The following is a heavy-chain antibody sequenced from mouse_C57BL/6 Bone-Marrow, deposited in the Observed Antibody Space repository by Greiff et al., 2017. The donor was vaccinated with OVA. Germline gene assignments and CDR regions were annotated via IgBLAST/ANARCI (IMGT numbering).Heavy chain of an antibody. V-gene: IGHV15-2*01. CDR2: ILPSIGRT. CDR3: ARFRGLLRASYGYFEV. Sequence: QVHVKQSGSELRSPGSSVKLSCKDFDSEVFPIAYMSWVRQKPGHGFEWIGGILPSIGRTIYGEKFEDKATLDADTLSNTAYLELNSLTSEDSAIYYGARFRGLLRASYGYFEVWGTGTTVTVSS. CDR1: DSEVFPIAY. D-gene: IGHD1-1*01. J-gene: IGHJ1*03.